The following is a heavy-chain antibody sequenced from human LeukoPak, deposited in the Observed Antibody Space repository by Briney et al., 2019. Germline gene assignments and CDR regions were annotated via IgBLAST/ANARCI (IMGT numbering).Heavy chain of an antibody. V-gene: IGHV3-23*01. CDR2: VSDSGRNI. J-gene: IGHJ4*02. D-gene: IGHD3-22*01. CDR1: GFTFRRYG. CDR3: AREYHDSSGYLDY. Sequence: GGSLRLSCAASGFTFRRYGMTWVPQAPGKGLDWVSSVSDSGRNIYYADSVKGRFTISRDNSRNTLYLQMNSLRAEDTAVYYCAREYHDSSGYLDYWGQGTLVTVSS.